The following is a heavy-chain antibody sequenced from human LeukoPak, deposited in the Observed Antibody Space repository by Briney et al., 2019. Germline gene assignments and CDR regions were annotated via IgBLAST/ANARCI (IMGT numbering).Heavy chain of an antibody. CDR3: ARDGTVHSSYFAY. CDR1: GFTFSIYW. V-gene: IGHV3-7*05. J-gene: IGHJ4*02. D-gene: IGHD6-6*01. CDR2: IKQDGSEK. Sequence: PGGSLRLSCAASGFTFSIYWMSWVRQAPGKGLEWVANIKQDGSEKYYVDSVKGRFTISRDNAKNSLFLQVNSLRAEDTAVYYCARDGTVHSSYFAYWGQGTLVTVSS.